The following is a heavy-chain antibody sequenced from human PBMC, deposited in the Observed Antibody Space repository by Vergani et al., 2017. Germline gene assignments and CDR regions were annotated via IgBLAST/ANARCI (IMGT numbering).Heavy chain of an antibody. CDR2: INHSGST. CDR3: ARGPDIVATITRGGDY. D-gene: IGHD5-12*01. CDR1: GGSFSGYY. V-gene: IGHV4-34*01. J-gene: IGHJ4*02. Sequence: QVQLQQWGAGLLKPSETLSLTCAVYGGSFSGYYWSWIRQPPGKGLEWIGEINHSGSTNYNPSLKSRVTISVDTSKNQFSLKLSSVTAADTAVYYCARGPDIVATITRGGDYWGQGTLVTVSS.